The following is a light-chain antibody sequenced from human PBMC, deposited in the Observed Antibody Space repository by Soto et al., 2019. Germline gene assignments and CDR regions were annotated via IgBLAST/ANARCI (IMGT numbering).Light chain of an antibody. V-gene: IGKV3-20*01. CDR3: QQFGTLPGP. CDR1: QRVSSKF. J-gene: IGKJ2*01. Sequence: EIVLTQSPGTLSLSPGERATLSCRATQRVSSKFLAWYQQKPGQAPRLLIYGASSRATGIPDRFSGGGSGTDFALNISRLEPADFAVYYCQQFGTLPGPFGQGTKLEIK. CDR2: GAS.